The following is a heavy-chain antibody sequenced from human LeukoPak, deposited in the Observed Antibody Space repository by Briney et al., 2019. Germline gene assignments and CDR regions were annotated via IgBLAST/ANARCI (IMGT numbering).Heavy chain of an antibody. CDR2: IYSGGST. J-gene: IGHJ6*03. V-gene: IGHV3-53*01. Sequence: GGSLRLSCAASGFTVSSNYMSWVRQAPGKGLEWVSVIYSGGSTYYADSVKGRFTISRDNSKNTLYLQMNSLRAEDTAVYYFARVGSSRGYYYYYYMDGWGKGTTVTVSS. D-gene: IGHD6-13*01. CDR1: GFTVSSNY. CDR3: ARVGSSRGYYYYYYMDG.